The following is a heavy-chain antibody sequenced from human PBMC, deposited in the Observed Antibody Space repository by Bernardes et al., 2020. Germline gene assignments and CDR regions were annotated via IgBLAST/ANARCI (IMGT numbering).Heavy chain of an antibody. D-gene: IGHD6-13*01. Sequence: GGSLRLSCAASGFTFSSYWMSWVRQAPGKGLEWVANIKQDGSEKYYVDSVKGRFTISRDNAKNSLYLQMNSLRAEDTAVYYCARHPGGSSSWYSYYYYMDVWGKGTTVTVSS. CDR3: ARHPGGSSSWYSYYYYMDV. J-gene: IGHJ6*03. V-gene: IGHV3-7*03. CDR2: IKQDGSEK. CDR1: GFTFSSYW.